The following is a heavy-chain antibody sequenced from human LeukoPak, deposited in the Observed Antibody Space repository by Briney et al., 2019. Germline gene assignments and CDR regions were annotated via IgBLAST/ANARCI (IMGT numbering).Heavy chain of an antibody. CDR2: INFSGGGP. CDR3: ASLATVVTPFRDPDAFDI. Sequence: ASVKVSCKASGYTFTNYYIHWVRQAPGQGLEWMGVINFSGGGPKYAQKFQGRVTLTRDTSISTAYMELSRLRSDDTAVYYCASLATVVTPFRDPDAFDIWGQGTMVTVSS. CDR1: GYTFTNYY. J-gene: IGHJ3*02. V-gene: IGHV1-46*01. D-gene: IGHD4-23*01.